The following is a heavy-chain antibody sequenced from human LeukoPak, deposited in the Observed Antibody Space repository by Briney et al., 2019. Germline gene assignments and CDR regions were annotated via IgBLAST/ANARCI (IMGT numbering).Heavy chain of an antibody. Sequence: ASVKVSCKVSGYTLTELSMHWVRQAPGKGLEWMGGFDPEDGETIYAQKFQGRVTMTEDTSTDTAYMELSSLRSEDTAMYHCAIGGAVAPSFDYWGQGTLVTVSS. J-gene: IGHJ4*02. V-gene: IGHV1-24*01. CDR3: AIGGAVAPSFDY. CDR2: FDPEDGET. D-gene: IGHD6-19*01. CDR1: GYTLTELS.